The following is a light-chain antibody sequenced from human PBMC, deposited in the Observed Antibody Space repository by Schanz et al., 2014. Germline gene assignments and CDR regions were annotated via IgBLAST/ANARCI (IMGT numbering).Light chain of an antibody. CDR1: QSVSSN. CDR2: GTS. Sequence: EIVMTQSPATLSVSPGERATLSCRASQSVSSNLAWYQQKPGQAPRLLIYGTSSRATGIPDRFIGSGSGTDFTLTISSLEPEDFAVYYCQQYDRSPPTFGQGTRVEIK. V-gene: IGKV3-20*01. J-gene: IGKJ1*01. CDR3: QQYDRSPPT.